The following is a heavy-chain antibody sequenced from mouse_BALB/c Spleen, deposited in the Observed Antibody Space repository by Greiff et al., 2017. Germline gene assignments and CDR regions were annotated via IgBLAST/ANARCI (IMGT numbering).Heavy chain of an antibody. Sequence: QVQLKESGPGLVAPSQSLSITCTVSGFSLTSYGVHWVRQPPGKGLEWLGVIWAGGSTNYNSALMSRLSISKDNSKSQVFLKMNSLQTDDTAMYYCARVGGNYEWYFDVWGAGTTVTVSS. CDR2: IWAGGST. CDR3: ARVGGNYEWYFDV. CDR1: GFSLTSYG. D-gene: IGHD2-1*01. V-gene: IGHV2-9*02. J-gene: IGHJ1*01.